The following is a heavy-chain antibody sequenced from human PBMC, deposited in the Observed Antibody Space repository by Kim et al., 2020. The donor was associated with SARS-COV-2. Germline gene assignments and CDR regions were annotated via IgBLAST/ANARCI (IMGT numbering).Heavy chain of an antibody. CDR2: IIPIIGTA. D-gene: IGHD3-10*01. J-gene: IGHJ6*02. V-gene: IGHV1-69*13. CDR1: GYTFSSYA. Sequence: SVKVSCKASGYTFSSYAISWVRQAPGQGLEWMGGIIPIIGTANYAQKFQGRVTITADESTSTAYMELSSLRSEDTAVYYCARAMKRDALLWFGNHATSMDVWGHGTPGTVS. CDR3: ARAMKRDALLWFGNHATSMDV.